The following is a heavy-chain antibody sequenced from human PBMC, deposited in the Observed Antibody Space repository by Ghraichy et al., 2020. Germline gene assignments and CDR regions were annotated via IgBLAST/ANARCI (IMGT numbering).Heavy chain of an antibody. Sequence: SQTLSLTCTVSGGSISSGGYYWSWIRQHPGKGLEWIGYIYYSGSTYYNPSLKSRVTISVDTSKNQFSLKLSSVTAADTAVYYCARSWSTHEAYYFDYWGQGTLVTVSS. CDR2: IYYSGST. J-gene: IGHJ4*02. CDR1: GGSISSGGYY. V-gene: IGHV4-31*02. CDR3: ARSWSTHEAYYFDY.